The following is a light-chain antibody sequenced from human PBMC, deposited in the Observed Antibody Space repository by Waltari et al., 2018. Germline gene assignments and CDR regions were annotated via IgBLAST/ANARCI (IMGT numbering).Light chain of an antibody. J-gene: IGKJ1*01. CDR1: QSFSTW. CDR3: QQYDTYSPT. Sequence: DIQMTQSPSTLSASVGARVTITCRASQSFSTWLAWYQQKPGKAPKLLIYKASSLESGVPSRFSGSESGTEFTLTISSLQPDDFATYYCQQYDTYSPTFGQGTKVEVK. CDR2: KAS. V-gene: IGKV1-5*03.